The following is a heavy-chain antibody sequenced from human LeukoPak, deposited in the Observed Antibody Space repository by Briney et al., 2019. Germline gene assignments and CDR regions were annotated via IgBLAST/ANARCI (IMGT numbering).Heavy chain of an antibody. J-gene: IGHJ3*02. CDR2: IYHSGST. V-gene: IGHV4-4*02. CDR3: ARDRGDSSGYLDDAFDI. D-gene: IGHD3-22*01. CDR1: GGSISSSNW. Sequence: SGTLSLTCAVSGGSISSSNWWSWVRQPPGKGLEWIGEIYHSGSTNYNPSLKSRVTISVDKSKNQFSLKLSSVTAADTAVYHCARDRGDSSGYLDDAFDIWGQGTMVTVSS.